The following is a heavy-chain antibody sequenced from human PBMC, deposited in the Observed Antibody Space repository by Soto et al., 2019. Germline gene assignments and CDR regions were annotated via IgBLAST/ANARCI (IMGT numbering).Heavy chain of an antibody. V-gene: IGHV2-70*04. CDR2: IDWDDDK. CDR3: ERTMILGRDPFFDF. D-gene: IGHD3-22*01. CDR1: GFSLTTSGVR. J-gene: IGHJ4*02. Sequence: SGPTLVNPTQTLTLTCTFSGFSLTTSGVRVSWLRQSPGKALEWLARIDWDDDKVYSTSLKTRLTISKDSSKNQVVLTMTNVDPMDTATYYCERTMILGRDPFFDFLCQGNLVTVSS.